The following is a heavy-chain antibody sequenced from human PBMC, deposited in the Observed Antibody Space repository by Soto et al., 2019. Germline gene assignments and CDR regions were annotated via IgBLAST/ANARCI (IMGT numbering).Heavy chain of an antibody. V-gene: IGHV3-74*01. J-gene: IGHJ6*02. D-gene: IGHD1-26*01. CDR1: GFTFSSYW. CDR3: ARDPRYSGSYPNGMDV. Sequence: GGSLRLSCAASGFTFSSYWMHWVRQAPGKGLVWVSRINSDGSSTSYADSVKGRFTISRDNAKNTLYLQMNSLKAEDTAVYYCARDPRYSGSYPNGMDVWGQGTTVTVSS. CDR2: INSDGSST.